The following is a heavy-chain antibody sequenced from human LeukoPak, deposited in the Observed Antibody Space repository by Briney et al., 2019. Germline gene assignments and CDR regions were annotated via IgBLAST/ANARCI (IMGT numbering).Heavy chain of an antibody. V-gene: IGHV3-64*01. CDR2: ISSNGGST. D-gene: IGHD1-26*01. CDR1: GSTFSSYA. CDR3: ARGADY. Sequence: GGSLRLSCAASGSTFSSYAMHWVRQAPGKGLEYVSAISSNGGSTYYANSVKGRFTISRDNSKNTPYLQMGSLRAEDMAVYYCARGADYWGQGTLVTVSS. J-gene: IGHJ4*02.